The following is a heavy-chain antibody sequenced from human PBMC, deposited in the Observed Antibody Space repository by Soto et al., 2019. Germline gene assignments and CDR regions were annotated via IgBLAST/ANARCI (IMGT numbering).Heavy chain of an antibody. CDR1: GFTFDDYA. D-gene: IGHD2-2*01. J-gene: IGHJ4*02. CDR2: ISWNSGSI. Sequence: GGSLRLSCAASGFTFDDYAMHWVRQAPGKGLEWVSGISWNSGSIGYADSVKGRFTISRDNAKNSLYLQMNSLRAEDTALYYYAKGAGPSATSCYDYWGQGTLVTVSS. CDR3: AKGAGPSATSCYDY. V-gene: IGHV3-9*01.